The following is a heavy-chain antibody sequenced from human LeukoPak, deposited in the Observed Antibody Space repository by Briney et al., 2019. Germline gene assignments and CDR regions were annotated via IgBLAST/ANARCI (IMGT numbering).Heavy chain of an antibody. J-gene: IGHJ4*02. D-gene: IGHD3-22*01. CDR1: GGSISSYY. Sequence: PSETLSLTCTVSGGSISSYYWSWIRQPPGKGLEWIGYIYYSGSTYYNPSLKSRVTISVDTSKDQFSLKLSSVTAADTAVYYCARATYYYDSSGYYPDYWGQGTLVTVSS. V-gene: IGHV4-59*06. CDR3: ARATYYYDSSGYYPDY. CDR2: IYYSGST.